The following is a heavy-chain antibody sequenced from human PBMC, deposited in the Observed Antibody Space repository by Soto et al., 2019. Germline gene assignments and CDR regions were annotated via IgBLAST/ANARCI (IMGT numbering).Heavy chain of an antibody. V-gene: IGHV4-59*08. CDR2: IYYSGST. Sequence: PSEILSLAGTVSGDSSSTYYWIWIRQPPWKGLEWIGYIYYSGSTNYNPSLKSRVTISVETSKNQFSLKLSSATAADTAVYYCARHFRSYSYGLDYYYYYLDVWGKGTTVT. J-gene: IGHJ6*03. D-gene: IGHD3-16*02. CDR3: ARHFRSYSYGLDYYYYYLDV. CDR1: GDSSSTYY.